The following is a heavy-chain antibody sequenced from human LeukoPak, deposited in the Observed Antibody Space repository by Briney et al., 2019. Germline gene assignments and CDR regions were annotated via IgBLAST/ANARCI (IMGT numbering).Heavy chain of an antibody. J-gene: IGHJ4*02. D-gene: IGHD5-12*01. CDR1: GGSFSGYY. CDR2: INHSGST. V-gene: IGHV4-34*01. Sequence: PSETLSLTCAVYGGSFSGYYWSWIRQPPGKGLEWIGEINHSGSTNYNPSLKSRVTISLDTSKNQFSLNLSSLTAADTAVYYCARARRDYSGYEILDYFDYWGQGTLVTVSS. CDR3: ARARRDYSGYEILDYFDY.